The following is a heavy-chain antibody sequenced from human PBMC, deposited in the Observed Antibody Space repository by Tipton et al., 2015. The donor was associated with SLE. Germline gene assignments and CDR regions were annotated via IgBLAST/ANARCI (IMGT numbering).Heavy chain of an antibody. CDR2: IYHSGST. D-gene: IGHD3-3*01. V-gene: IGHV4-38-2*01. CDR3: ARGEGDFWSDPYYYGMDV. J-gene: IGHJ6*02. CDR1: GYSISSGYY. Sequence: TLSLTCAVSGYSISSGYYWGWIRQPPGKGLEWIGSIYHSGSTYYNPSLKSRVTISVDTSKNQFSLKLSSVTAADTAVYYCARGEGDFWSDPYYYGMDVWGQGTTVTVSS.